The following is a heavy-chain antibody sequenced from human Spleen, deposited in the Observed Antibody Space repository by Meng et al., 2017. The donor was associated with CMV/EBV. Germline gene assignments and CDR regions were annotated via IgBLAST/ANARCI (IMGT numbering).Heavy chain of an antibody. J-gene: IGHJ4*02. V-gene: IGHV4-31*02. Sequence: GSLRRGGYYWSWIRQHPGKGLEWIGYIYYSGSTYYNPSLKRRVTISVDTSKNQFSLKLSSVTAADPAVYYCARAGSGGSRTLEVLYYWGQGTLVTVSS. CDR1: GSLRRGGYY. CDR2: IYYSGST. D-gene: IGHD2-15*01. CDR3: ARAGSGGSRTLEVLYY.